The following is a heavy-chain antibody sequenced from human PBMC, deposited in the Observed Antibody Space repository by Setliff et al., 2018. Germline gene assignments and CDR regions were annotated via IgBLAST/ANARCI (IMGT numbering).Heavy chain of an antibody. CDR3: ARVTGFSYMDV. J-gene: IGHJ6*03. D-gene: IGHD3-3*01. V-gene: IGHV4-61*02. CDR1: GDSISRAKYY. Sequence: SETLSLTCTVSGDSISRAKYYWSWIRQSAGKGLECLGRIYTDGSTKYNPSLNSRVTLLIDTAKNQISLRLSSMTAADTAVYFCARVTGFSYMDVWGKGTTVTVSS. CDR2: IYTDGST.